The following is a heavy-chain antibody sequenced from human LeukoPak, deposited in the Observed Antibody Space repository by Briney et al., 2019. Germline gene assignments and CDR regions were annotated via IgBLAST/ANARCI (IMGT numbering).Heavy chain of an antibody. Sequence: SETLSLTCAVYGGSFSGYYWSWIRQPPGKGLEWLGEINHSGSTNYNPSLKSRVTISADTSKNQFSLKLTYVTAADTAVYYCARSFSLDSSGLGEDYWGQGTLVTVSS. V-gene: IGHV4-34*01. CDR3: ARSFSLDSSGLGEDY. D-gene: IGHD3-22*01. CDR1: GGSFSGYY. CDR2: INHSGST. J-gene: IGHJ4*02.